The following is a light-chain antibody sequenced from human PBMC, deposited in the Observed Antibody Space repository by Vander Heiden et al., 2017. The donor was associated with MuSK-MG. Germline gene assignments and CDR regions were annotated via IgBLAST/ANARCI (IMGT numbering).Light chain of an antibody. V-gene: IGKV3-20*01. CDR3: QQYGSSPPMCS. J-gene: IGKJ2*04. Sequence: EIVLTQSPGTLSLSLGERATVSCRASQSVCSSYLAWYQQKPGQAPRLLIYGASSRATGIPDRFSGSGSGTDFTLTISRLEPEDFAVYYCQQYGSSPPMCSFGQGTKLELK. CDR1: QSVCSSY. CDR2: GAS.